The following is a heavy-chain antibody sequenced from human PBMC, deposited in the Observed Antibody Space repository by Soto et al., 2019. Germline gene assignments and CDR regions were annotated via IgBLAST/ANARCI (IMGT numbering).Heavy chain of an antibody. Sequence: SQTRSLTCTVAAGSISSSSYYCGWIRQPPGKGREWIGSIYYSGSTYYNPWLKSRGTISVDTSKNQFSLKLSSVTAADTSVYYCPREVRRELVDSNWLYWGQGNMITVSS. D-gene: IGHD3-10*01. CDR2: IYYSGST. CDR1: AGSISSSSYY. CDR3: PREVRRELVDSNWLY. V-gene: IGHV4-39*02. J-gene: IGHJ4*02.